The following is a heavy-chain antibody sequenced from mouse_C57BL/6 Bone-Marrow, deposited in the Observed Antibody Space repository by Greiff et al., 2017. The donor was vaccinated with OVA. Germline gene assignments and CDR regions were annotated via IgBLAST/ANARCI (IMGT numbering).Heavy chain of an antibody. V-gene: IGHV1-76*01. J-gene: IGHJ2*01. Sequence: VQLQESGAELVRPGASVKLSCKASGYTFTDYYINWVKQRPGQGLEWIARIYPGSGNTYYNEKFKGKATLTAEKSSSTAYMQLSSLTSEDSAVYFCAREAKKLDYWGQGTTRTVSS. CDR1: GYTFTDYY. D-gene: IGHD3-2*02. CDR3: AREAKKLDY. CDR2: IYPGSGNT.